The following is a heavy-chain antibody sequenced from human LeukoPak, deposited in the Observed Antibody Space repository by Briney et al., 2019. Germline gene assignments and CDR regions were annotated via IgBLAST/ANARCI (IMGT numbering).Heavy chain of an antibody. CDR1: GYTFTSYG. CDR3: ARDDHSGSYVY. D-gene: IGHD1-26*01. J-gene: IGHJ4*02. Sequence: GASVKVSCKASGYTFTSYGISWVRQAPGQGLEWMGWISAYNGNTNYAQKLQGRVTMTTDTSTSTAYVELRSLRSDDTAVYYCARDDHSGSYVYWGQGTLVTVSS. CDR2: ISAYNGNT. V-gene: IGHV1-18*01.